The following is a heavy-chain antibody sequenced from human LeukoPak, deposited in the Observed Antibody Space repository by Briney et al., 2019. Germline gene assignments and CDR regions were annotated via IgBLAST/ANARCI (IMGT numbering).Heavy chain of an antibody. CDR3: ARGGPRGPRTYYYGSGSYPFDY. D-gene: IGHD3-10*01. CDR1: DEPFSGYY. CDR2: INRNGNT. Sequence: SETLSLTCAISDEPFSGYYWGWIRQPPGKGLELIGEINRNGNTDYNPSLKSRVSMSIDTSKNQFSLKLISVTAADTAVYYCARGGPRGPRTYYYGSGSYPFDYWGQGTLVTVSS. V-gene: IGHV4-34*01. J-gene: IGHJ4*02.